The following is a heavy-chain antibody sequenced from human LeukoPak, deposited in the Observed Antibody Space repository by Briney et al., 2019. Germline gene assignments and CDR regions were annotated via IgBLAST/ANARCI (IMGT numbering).Heavy chain of an antibody. Sequence: LRLSCAASGFTFSSYAMHWVRQAPGKGLEWVAVISYDGSNKYYADSVKGRFTISRDNSKNTLYLQMNSLRAEDTAVYYCASSGGWYDLDYWGQGTLVTVSS. V-gene: IGHV3-30-3*01. CDR2: ISYDGSNK. CDR1: GFTFSSYA. D-gene: IGHD6-19*01. J-gene: IGHJ4*02. CDR3: ASSGGWYDLDY.